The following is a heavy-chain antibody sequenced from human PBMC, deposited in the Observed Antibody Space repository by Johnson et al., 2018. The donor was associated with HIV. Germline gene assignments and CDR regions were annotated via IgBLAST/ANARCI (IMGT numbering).Heavy chain of an antibody. CDR1: GFTFSSYA. CDR3: ARNPTTQYSRLTGDFGAFDI. J-gene: IGHJ3*02. Sequence: MQLVESGGGLVQPGGSLRLACAASGFTFSSYAMSWVRQAPGKGLEWVSAISGSGGSTYYADSVKGRFTISRDNAKKSLYLQMNSLRAEDTALYYCARNPTTQYSRLTGDFGAFDIWGQGTMVTVS. CDR2: ISGSGGST. V-gene: IGHV3-23*04. D-gene: IGHD7-27*01.